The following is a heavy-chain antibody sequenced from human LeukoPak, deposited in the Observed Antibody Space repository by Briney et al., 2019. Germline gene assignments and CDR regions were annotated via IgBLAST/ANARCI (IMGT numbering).Heavy chain of an antibody. Sequence: GGSLRLSCAASGFTFSNAWMNWVRQAPGKGLEWVGRIKSKTDGGTTDYAAPVKGRFTISRDDSKNTLYLQMNSLKTEDTAVYYCTTDPRPFTIFGAPAALLRPAVDYWGQGTLVTVSS. CDR1: GFTFSNAW. CDR2: IKSKTDGGTT. J-gene: IGHJ4*02. D-gene: IGHD3-3*01. CDR3: TTDPRPFTIFGAPAALLRPAVDY. V-gene: IGHV3-15*07.